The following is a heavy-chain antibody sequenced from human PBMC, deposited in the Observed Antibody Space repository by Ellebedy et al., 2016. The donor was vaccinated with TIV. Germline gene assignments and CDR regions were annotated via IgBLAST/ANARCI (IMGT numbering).Heavy chain of an antibody. D-gene: IGHD2-15*01. J-gene: IGHJ4*02. CDR1: GFTFSSYG. V-gene: IGHV3-48*04. CDR3: ASLGVRYCSGGSCYEASYY. CDR2: ISSSSRTI. Sequence: GESLKISCAGSGFTFSSYGMNWVRQAPGKGLEWVSYISSSSRTIYYADSVKGRFTISRDNAKNSLYLQMNSLRAEDTAVYYCASLGVRYCSGGSCYEASYYWGQGTLVTVSS.